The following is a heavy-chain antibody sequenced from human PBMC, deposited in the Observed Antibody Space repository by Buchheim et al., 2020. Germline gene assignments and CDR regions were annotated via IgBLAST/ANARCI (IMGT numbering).Heavy chain of an antibody. CDR3: ARDWGSSGWNWFDP. CDR2: IYSGGST. Sequence: EVQLVESGGGLVQPGGSLRLTCAASGFTVSSNYMSWVRQAPGKGLEWVSVIYSGGSTYYADSVKGRFTISRDNSKNTRYLQMNSLRAEDTAVYYCARDWGSSGWNWFDPWGQGTL. D-gene: IGHD3-22*01. J-gene: IGHJ5*02. CDR1: GFTVSSNY. V-gene: IGHV3-66*01.